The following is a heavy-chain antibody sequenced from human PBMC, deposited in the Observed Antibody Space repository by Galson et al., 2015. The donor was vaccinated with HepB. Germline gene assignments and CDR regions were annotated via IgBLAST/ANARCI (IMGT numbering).Heavy chain of an antibody. V-gene: IGHV1-18*01. CDR2: ISAYNGNT. Sequence: SVKVSCKASGYTFTSYGISWVRQAPGQGLEWMGWISAYNGNTNYAQKLQGRVTMTTDTSTSTAYMELRSLRSDDTAVYYCARYPPEYSSSWYVLWVQNAGDQEYYYYGMDVWGQGTTVTVSS. CDR1: GYTFTSYG. J-gene: IGHJ6*02. CDR3: ARYPPEYSSSWYVLWVQNAGDQEYYYYGMDV. D-gene: IGHD6-13*01.